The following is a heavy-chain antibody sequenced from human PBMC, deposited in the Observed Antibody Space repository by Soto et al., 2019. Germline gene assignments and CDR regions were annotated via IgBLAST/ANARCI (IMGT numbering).Heavy chain of an antibody. J-gene: IGHJ6*02. Sequence: EVQLVESGGGLVQPGRSLRLSCAASGFTFDDYAMHWVRQGPGKGLEWVSGISWNSGSIGYADSVKGRFTISRDNAKNSLYLQMNSLRAEDTALYYCAKYMYSSHHYGMDVWGQGTTVTVSS. CDR3: AKYMYSSHHYGMDV. V-gene: IGHV3-9*01. CDR1: GFTFDDYA. D-gene: IGHD6-19*01. CDR2: ISWNSGSI.